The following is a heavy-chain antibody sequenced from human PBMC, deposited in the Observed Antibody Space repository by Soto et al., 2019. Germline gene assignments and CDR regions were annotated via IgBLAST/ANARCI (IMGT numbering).Heavy chain of an antibody. J-gene: IGHJ4*02. V-gene: IGHV4-59*01. CDR2: IYYSGST. Sequence: SETLSLTCTVSGGSISSYYWSWIRQPPGKGLEWIGYIYYSGSTNYNPSLKSRVTISVDTSKNQFSLKLSSVTAADTAVYYCARGYVTRYYFDYWGQGTLVTVSS. D-gene: IGHD2-2*01. CDR1: GGSISSYY. CDR3: ARGYVTRYYFDY.